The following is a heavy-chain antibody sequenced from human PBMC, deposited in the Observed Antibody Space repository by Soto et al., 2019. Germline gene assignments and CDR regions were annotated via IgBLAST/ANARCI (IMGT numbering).Heavy chain of an antibody. CDR3: AKDLFYGDAYYFDF. J-gene: IGHJ4*02. CDR1: GFTFSSYA. CDR2: ISGSGGST. Sequence: VQLLESGGGLVQPGGSLRLSCAASGFTFSSYAMSWVRQAPGQGLEWVSAISGSGGSTYYADSVKGRFTISRDNSKNTLYLQMNSLRAEDTAVYDCAKDLFYGDAYYFDFWGQGTLVTVSS. D-gene: IGHD4-17*01. V-gene: IGHV3-23*01.